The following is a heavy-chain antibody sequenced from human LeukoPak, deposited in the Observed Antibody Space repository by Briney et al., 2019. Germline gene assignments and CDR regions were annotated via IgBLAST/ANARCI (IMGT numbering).Heavy chain of an antibody. Sequence: GGSLRLSCAASGFTVSSNYMSWVRQAPGKGLEWVSVMHSGSKTYYADSVKGRFTISRDNSKNTLYLQMNRLRAEDTAVYYCAREVLGWLQVPGAFDIWGQGTMVTVSS. CDR1: GFTVSSNY. CDR3: AREVLGWLQVPGAFDI. D-gene: IGHD5-24*01. V-gene: IGHV3-66*01. CDR2: MHSGSKT. J-gene: IGHJ3*02.